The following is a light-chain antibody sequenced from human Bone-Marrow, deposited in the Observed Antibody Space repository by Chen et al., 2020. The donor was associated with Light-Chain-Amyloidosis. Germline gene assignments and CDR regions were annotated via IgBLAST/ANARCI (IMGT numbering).Light chain of an antibody. Sequence: QSALTQPPSASGSPGQSVTISCTGTSSDVGGYNYVSWYQQHPGKAPKLMIYEVSERPSGVPDRFSGSKSGNPASLTVSGLQAEDEADYYCSSYAGSNNLVFGGGTKLTVL. CDR2: EVS. J-gene: IGLJ2*01. V-gene: IGLV2-8*01. CDR1: SSDVGGYNY. CDR3: SSYAGSNNLV.